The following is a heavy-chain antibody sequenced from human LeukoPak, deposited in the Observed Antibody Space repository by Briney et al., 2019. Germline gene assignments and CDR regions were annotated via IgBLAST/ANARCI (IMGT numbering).Heavy chain of an antibody. CDR3: ARFIGGDGEGFDY. D-gene: IGHD2-21*01. J-gene: IGHJ4*02. Sequence: PSETLSLTCTVSGGSISSYYWSWIRQPPGKGLEWIGYIYYSGSTNYNPSLKSRVTISVDTSKNQFSLKLSSVTAADTAVYYCARFIGGDGEGFDYWGQGTLVTVSS. CDR1: GGSISSYY. CDR2: IYYSGST. V-gene: IGHV4-59*01.